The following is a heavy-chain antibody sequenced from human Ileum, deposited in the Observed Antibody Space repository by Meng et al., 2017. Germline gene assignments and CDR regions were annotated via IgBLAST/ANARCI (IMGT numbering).Heavy chain of an antibody. Sequence: QVQLQESGPGLVKPSETLSLTCTVSGGSISSYYWSWIRQPPGKGLEWSGYIYYSGSTNYNPSLKSRVTISVDTSKNQFSLKLSSVTAADTAVYYCARDYCSSTTCALDYWGQGTLVTVSS. CDR1: GGSISSYY. D-gene: IGHD2-2*01. J-gene: IGHJ4*02. V-gene: IGHV4-59*01. CDR2: IYYSGST. CDR3: ARDYCSSTTCALDY.